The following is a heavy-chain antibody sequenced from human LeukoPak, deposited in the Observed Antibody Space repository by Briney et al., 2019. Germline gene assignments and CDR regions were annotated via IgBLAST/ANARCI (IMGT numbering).Heavy chain of an antibody. Sequence: GGSLRLSCAASGFTLSNYGMHWVRQAPGKGLEWVAFIRYDGSNKYYADSVKGRFTISRDNSKNTLYLQMNSLRSEDTAVYYCAKDYELGINWNPFDYWGQGTLVTVSS. V-gene: IGHV3-30*02. CDR3: AKDYELGINWNPFDY. J-gene: IGHJ4*02. CDR1: GFTLSNYG. D-gene: IGHD1-20*01. CDR2: IRYDGSNK.